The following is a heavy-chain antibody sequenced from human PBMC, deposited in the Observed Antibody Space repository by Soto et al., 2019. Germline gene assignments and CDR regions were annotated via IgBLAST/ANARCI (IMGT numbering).Heavy chain of an antibody. J-gene: IGHJ4*02. Sequence: SETLSLTCAVYGGSFSGYYCSWIRQPPGKGLEWIGEINHSGSTNYNPSLKSRVTISVDTSKNQFSLNLRSVTAADTAVYYCARGITMIAPDKYYLDSWGQGNLVTVSS. CDR3: ARGITMIAPDKYYLDS. D-gene: IGHD3-22*01. CDR1: GGSFSGYY. CDR2: INHSGST. V-gene: IGHV4-34*01.